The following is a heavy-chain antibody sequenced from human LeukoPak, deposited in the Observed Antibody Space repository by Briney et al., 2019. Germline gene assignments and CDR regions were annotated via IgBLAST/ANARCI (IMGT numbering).Heavy chain of an antibody. V-gene: IGHV3-21*01. CDR1: GFTFSSYS. D-gene: IGHD4-17*01. CDR2: ISSSSSYI. J-gene: IGHJ4*02. Sequence: GGSLRLSCAASGFTFSSYSMNWVRQAPGKGLEWVSSISSSSSYIYYADSVKGRFTISRDNAKNSLYLQMNSLRAEDTAVYYCARGDGDYSSADYWGQGTLVTVSS. CDR3: ARGDGDYSSADY.